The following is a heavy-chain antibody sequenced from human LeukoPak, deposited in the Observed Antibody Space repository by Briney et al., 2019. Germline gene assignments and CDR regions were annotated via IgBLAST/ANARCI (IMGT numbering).Heavy chain of an antibody. J-gene: IGHJ4*02. CDR1: GGTFSSYA. CDR3: TGNSLGGGENDY. CDR2: IIPIFGTA. D-gene: IGHD1/OR15-1a*01. V-gene: IGHV1-69*13. Sequence: SVKVSCKASGGTFSSYAISWVRQAPGQGLEWMGGIIPIFGTANYAQKFQGRVTITADESTSTAYMELSSLRSEDTAVYYCTGNSLGGGENDYWGQGTLVAVSS.